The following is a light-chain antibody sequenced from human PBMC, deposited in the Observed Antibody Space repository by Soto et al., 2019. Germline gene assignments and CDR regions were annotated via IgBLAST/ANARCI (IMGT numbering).Light chain of an antibody. CDR1: QSVTTQ. CDR3: QQYGGSTRT. Sequence: IVLTQSPGTLSLSPGETATLSCGASQSVTTQLAWYQQKRGRAPRLIIHGASRRATGIPDRISGSGSGTDFTLTISRVEPGDVAVYYCQQYGGSTRTFGQGTKVDIK. V-gene: IGKV3-20*01. CDR2: GAS. J-gene: IGKJ1*01.